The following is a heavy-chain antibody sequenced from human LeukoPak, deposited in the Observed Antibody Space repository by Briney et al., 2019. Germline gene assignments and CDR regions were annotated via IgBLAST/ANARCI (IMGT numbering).Heavy chain of an antibody. J-gene: IGHJ3*02. CDR2: ISGSGGST. V-gene: IGHV3-23*01. D-gene: IGHD2-2*01. CDR3: GVLPAAMSWGGDGFDI. CDR1: GFTFSSYA. Sequence: GGSLRLSCAASGFTFSSYAMSWVRQAPGKGLEWVSAISGSGGSTYYADSVKGRFTISRDNSKNTLYLQMNSLRAEDTAVYYCGVLPAAMSWGGDGFDIWGQGTIVTVSS.